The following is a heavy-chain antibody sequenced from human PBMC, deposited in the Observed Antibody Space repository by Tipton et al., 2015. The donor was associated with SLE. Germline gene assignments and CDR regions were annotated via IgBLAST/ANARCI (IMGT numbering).Heavy chain of an antibody. V-gene: IGHV3-11*04. Sequence: SLRLSCAVSGFTFSDHYMSWIRQAPGKGLEWLSFISTTGTIVHYADSVKGRFTISRDNAKSSLYLHLNSLRVEDTAVYYCASLYNFGSGSFDYWGQGTLVSVSS. CDR2: ISTTGTIV. CDR1: GFTFSDHY. D-gene: IGHD3-10*01. CDR3: ASLYNFGSGSFDY. J-gene: IGHJ4*02.